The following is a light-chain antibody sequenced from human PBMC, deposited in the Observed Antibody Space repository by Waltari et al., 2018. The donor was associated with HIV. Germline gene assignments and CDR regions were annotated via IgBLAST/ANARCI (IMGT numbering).Light chain of an antibody. CDR1: SSDVGAYNY. J-gene: IGLJ1*01. CDR3: TSQTDRGTFV. CDR2: QVR. Sequence: QSALTQPASVSGSPGQSVPISCTGTSSDVGAYNYVSWYQQHPGKVPKLMIYQVRNRPSGISDRFSGSKSGNTASLIISGLQAEDEADYYCTSQTDRGTFVFGPGTKVTVL. V-gene: IGLV2-14*01.